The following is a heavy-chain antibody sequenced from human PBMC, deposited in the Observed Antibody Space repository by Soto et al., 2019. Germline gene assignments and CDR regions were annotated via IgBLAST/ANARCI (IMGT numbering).Heavy chain of an antibody. CDR1: GFTFNSYA. CDR3: AKDKYTIFGAVDY. D-gene: IGHD3-3*01. Sequence: EVQLLDSWGGLVQPGGSLRLSCATSGFTFNSYAMSWVRQAPGKGLEWVSTITNSGGSTYYVDSVEGRFTISRDNPKNTLYLQMNRLRVEDTAVYYCAKDKYTIFGAVDYWGQGTLVTVSS. V-gene: IGHV3-23*01. J-gene: IGHJ4*02. CDR2: ITNSGGST.